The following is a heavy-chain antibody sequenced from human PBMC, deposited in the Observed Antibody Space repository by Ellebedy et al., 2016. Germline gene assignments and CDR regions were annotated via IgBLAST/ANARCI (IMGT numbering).Heavy chain of an antibody. Sequence: GESLKISCAASGFTFSSYSMNWVRQAPGKGLEWVSYISSSSSTIYYADSVKGRFTISRDNAKNSLYLQMNSLRAEDTAVYYCASKGIAARSDIWGQGTMVTVSS. CDR3: ASKGIAARSDI. CDR2: ISSSSSTI. D-gene: IGHD6-13*01. CDR1: GFTFSSYS. J-gene: IGHJ3*02. V-gene: IGHV3-48*01.